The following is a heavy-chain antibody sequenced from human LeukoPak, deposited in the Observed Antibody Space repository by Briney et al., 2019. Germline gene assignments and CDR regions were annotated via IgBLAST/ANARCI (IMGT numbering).Heavy chain of an antibody. V-gene: IGHV3-30*04. J-gene: IGHJ3*02. D-gene: IGHD3-10*01. CDR2: ISYDGSNK. Sequence: GRSLRLSCAASGFTFSSYAMHWVRQAPGKGLEWVAVISYDGSNKYYADSVKGRFTISRDNSKNTLYLQMNSLRAEDTAVYYCARPQWFGELNDAFDIWGQGTMVTVSS. CDR1: GFTFSSYA. CDR3: ARPQWFGELNDAFDI.